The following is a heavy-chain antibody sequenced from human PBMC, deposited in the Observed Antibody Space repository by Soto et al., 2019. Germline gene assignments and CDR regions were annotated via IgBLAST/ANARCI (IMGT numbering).Heavy chain of an antibody. J-gene: IGHJ5*02. D-gene: IGHD3-22*01. V-gene: IGHV3-21*01. CDR2: ISTSGTFR. CDR1: GFNFNVYG. Sequence: EVQLVESGGGLVKPGESLRLSCVASGFNFNVYGMNWVRQAPGKGLEWVSSISTSGTFRSYADSVRGRFTVSRDSAKNALDLQMNSLRPEDTAVYYCVRGGTLYSFDTSGSWGKGTLVTVSS. CDR3: VRGGTLYSFDTSGS.